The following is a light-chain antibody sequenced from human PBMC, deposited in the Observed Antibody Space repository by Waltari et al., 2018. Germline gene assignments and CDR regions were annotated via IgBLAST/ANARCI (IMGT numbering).Light chain of an antibody. J-gene: IGLJ1*01. CDR1: TSNIGSNT. CDR2: NND. CDR3: ASWDDSLSGHYV. V-gene: IGLV1-44*01. Sequence: QSVLTQSPSASGTPGQRVTISCSGSTSNIGSNTITWYQHLPGAAPRLLIYNNDQRPSGAPGRFSGSKSGTSASLVISGLQSEDEADYYCASWDDSLSGHYVFATGTKVTVL.